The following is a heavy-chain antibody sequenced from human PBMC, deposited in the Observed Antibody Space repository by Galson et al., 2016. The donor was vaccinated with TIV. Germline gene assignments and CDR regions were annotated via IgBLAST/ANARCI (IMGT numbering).Heavy chain of an antibody. V-gene: IGHV4-38-2*01. CDR1: SYSIGSGFF. CDR2: GHHSGIT. CDR3: ARHEGGAFDI. J-gene: IGHJ3*02. Sequence: SETLSLTCAVSSYSIGSGFFWGWIRQTPGKGLEWIATGHHSGITYYNPSLKRRVAISLDTSNNQFFLRLNSVTAADRAVYFCARHEGGAFDIWGQGTMVTVSS.